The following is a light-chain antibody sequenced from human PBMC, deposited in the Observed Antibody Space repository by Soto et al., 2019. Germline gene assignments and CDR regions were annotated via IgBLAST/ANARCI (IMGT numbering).Light chain of an antibody. CDR1: QDLDKW. CDR2: TSS. Sequence: ILMSQSPSSLSASVGDRVTITCRASQDLDKWLAWYQQKPGRAPNLLIYTSSTFSQGVPSRFSGFGSGTEYFLTITDLQPDDFATYYCQQYSSYWTFGQGTVVEIK. J-gene: IGKJ1*01. CDR3: QQYSSYWT. V-gene: IGKV1-5*01.